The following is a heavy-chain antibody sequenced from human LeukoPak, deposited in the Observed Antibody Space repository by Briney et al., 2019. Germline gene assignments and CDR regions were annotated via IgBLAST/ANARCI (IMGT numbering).Heavy chain of an antibody. V-gene: IGHV4-59*01. D-gene: IGHD6-19*01. Sequence: SETLSLTCTVSDGSISSYYWSWIRQPPGKGLEWIGYIYNTGSTTYNPSLKSRVTISVDRSRNLFSLNLGSATAADTAVYYCARAVSGYYFDYWGQGTLVAVSS. CDR2: IYNTGST. CDR1: DGSISSYY. CDR3: ARAVSGYYFDY. J-gene: IGHJ4*02.